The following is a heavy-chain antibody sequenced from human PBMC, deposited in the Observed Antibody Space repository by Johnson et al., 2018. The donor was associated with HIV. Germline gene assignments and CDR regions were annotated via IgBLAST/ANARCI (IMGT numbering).Heavy chain of an antibody. J-gene: IGHJ3*02. Sequence: QVQLVESGGGVVQPGRSLRLSCAASGFTFSSYAMHWVRQAPGKGLEWVAVISSDGSNEYYADSVRGRFTISRDNSKNTLYLQMNSLRAEDTAVYYCAKDLEHILTYAFDIWGQGTMVTVSS. V-gene: IGHV3-30*04. CDR2: ISSDGSNE. D-gene: IGHD2-21*01. CDR3: AKDLEHILTYAFDI. CDR1: GFTFSSYA.